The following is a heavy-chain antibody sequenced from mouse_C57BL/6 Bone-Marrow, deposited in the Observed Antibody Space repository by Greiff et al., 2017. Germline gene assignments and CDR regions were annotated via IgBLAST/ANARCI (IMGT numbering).Heavy chain of an antibody. V-gene: IGHV5-17*01. CDR2: ISSGSSTI. CDR1: GFTFSDYG. CDR3: ARNRGYAMDY. Sequence: EVKLMEPGGGLVKPGGSLKLSCAASGFTFSDYGMHWVRQAPEKGLEWVAYISSGSSTIYYADTVKGRFTISRDNAKNTLFLQMTSLRSEDTAMYYCARNRGYAMDYWGQGTSVTVSS. J-gene: IGHJ4*01.